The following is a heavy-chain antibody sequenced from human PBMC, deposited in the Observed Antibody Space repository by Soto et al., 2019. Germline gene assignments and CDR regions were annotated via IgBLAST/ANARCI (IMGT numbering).Heavy chain of an antibody. CDR1: GGTSGGSGDY. J-gene: IGHJ4*02. CDR3: ARHGYSGYVHAPFDY. V-gene: IGHV4-39*01. Sequence: SETKCLTCSVAGGTSGGSGDYWGWIRQPPGKGLEWIGSVYYSGSTYYNPSLKSRVTISVDTSKNQFSLKLSSVTAADTAVYYCARHGYSGYVHAPFDYWGQGTLVTVSS. CDR2: VYYSGST. D-gene: IGHD5-12*01.